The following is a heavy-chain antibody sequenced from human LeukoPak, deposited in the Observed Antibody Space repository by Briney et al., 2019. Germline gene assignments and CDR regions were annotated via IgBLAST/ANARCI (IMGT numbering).Heavy chain of an antibody. V-gene: IGHV3-21*01. Sequence: GGSLRLSCAASGFTFSDYTMNWVRQAPGKGLEWVSSIGSVTTYIYYADSVKGRFTISRDNAKNSLPLQMNSLRAEDTAVYYCARAIAVAGPYYSDYWGQGTLVTVSS. J-gene: IGHJ4*02. D-gene: IGHD6-19*01. CDR1: GFTFSDYT. CDR3: ARAIAVAGPYYSDY. CDR2: IGSVTTYI.